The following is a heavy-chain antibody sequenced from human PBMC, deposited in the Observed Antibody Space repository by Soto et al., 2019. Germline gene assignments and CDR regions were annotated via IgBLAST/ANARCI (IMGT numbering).Heavy chain of an antibody. D-gene: IGHD2-15*01. CDR1: GFSLSNPRMG. CDR2: IFSNDEQ. Sequence: QVTLKESGPVLVKPTETLTLTCTVSGFSLSNPRMGVSWIRQPPGKALEWLAHIFSNDEQSYSTSLKSRLTISKDTSKSQVVLTMTTMDPVDTATYSCARPREAAYDYWGQGTLVTVSS. CDR3: ARPREAAYDY. J-gene: IGHJ4*02. V-gene: IGHV2-26*01.